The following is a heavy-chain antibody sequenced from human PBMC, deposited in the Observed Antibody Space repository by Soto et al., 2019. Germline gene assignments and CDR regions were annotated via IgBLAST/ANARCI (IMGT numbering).Heavy chain of an antibody. CDR2: ISAYNGNT. D-gene: IGHD2-2*01. CDR3: ATPTPVVPAATYYYGMDV. CDR1: GYTFTSYG. Sequence: QVQLVQSGAEVKKPGASVKVSCKASGYTFTSYGISWVRQAPGQGLEWMGWISAYNGNTNYAQKLHGRVTMTTDTSTSTAYMELRSLRSDDTAVYYCATPTPVVPAATYYYGMDVWGQGTTVTVSS. V-gene: IGHV1-18*01. J-gene: IGHJ6*02.